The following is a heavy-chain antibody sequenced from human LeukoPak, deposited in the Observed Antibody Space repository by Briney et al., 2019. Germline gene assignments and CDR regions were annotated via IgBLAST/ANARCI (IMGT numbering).Heavy chain of an antibody. V-gene: IGHV4-61*02. CDR1: GGSISSGSYY. Sequence: SETLSLTCTVSGGSISSGSYYWSWIRQPAGKGLEWIGRIYTSGSTNYNPSFKSRVTISVDTSKNQFSLKLSSVTAADTAVYYCARDLEGGNQWGAFDIWGQGTMVTVSS. D-gene: IGHD3-16*01. CDR3: ARDLEGGNQWGAFDI. J-gene: IGHJ3*02. CDR2: IYTSGST.